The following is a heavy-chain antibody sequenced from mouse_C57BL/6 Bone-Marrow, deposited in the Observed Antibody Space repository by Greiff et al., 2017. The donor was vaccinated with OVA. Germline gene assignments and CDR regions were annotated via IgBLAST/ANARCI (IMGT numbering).Heavy chain of an antibody. D-gene: IGHD1-1*01. Sequence: DVMLVESGGDLVKPGGSLKLSCAASGFTFSSYGMSWVRQTPDKRLEWVATISSGGSYTYYPDSVKGRFTISRDNAKNTLYLQMSSLKSEDTAMYYCASPYYGSYYYAMDYWGQGTSVTVSS. V-gene: IGHV5-6*02. CDR1: GFTFSSYG. CDR3: ASPYYGSYYYAMDY. J-gene: IGHJ4*01. CDR2: ISSGGSYT.